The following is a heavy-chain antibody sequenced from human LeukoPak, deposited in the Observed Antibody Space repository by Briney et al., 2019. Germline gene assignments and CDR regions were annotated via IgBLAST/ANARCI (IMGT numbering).Heavy chain of an antibody. CDR3: ARHPETYYDSTIDY. CDR2: TYYSGST. Sequence: SETLSLTCSVSGGSIGSYYWSWIRQPPGKGLEWIAYTYYSGSTNYNPSLKTRVTISLDTSKNRFSLKINSVTAADTAVYYCARHPETYYDSTIDYWGQGTLVTVSS. V-gene: IGHV4-59*08. D-gene: IGHD3-22*01. J-gene: IGHJ4*02. CDR1: GGSIGSYY.